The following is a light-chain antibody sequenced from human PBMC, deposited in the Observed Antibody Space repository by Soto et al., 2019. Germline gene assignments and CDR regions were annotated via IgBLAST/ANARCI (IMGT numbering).Light chain of an antibody. CDR2: DAS. CDR3: QQYNNWPQT. CDR1: QSLRRS. V-gene: IGKV3-15*01. J-gene: IGKJ1*01. Sequence: ETMMTPSPHPLSVSLGERATLSCRASQSLRRSLDWYQQKPGKAPRLLIYDASTRATGIPARFSGSGSGTDFTLTISGLQSEDFAVYYCQQYNNWPQTFGQGTKVDIK.